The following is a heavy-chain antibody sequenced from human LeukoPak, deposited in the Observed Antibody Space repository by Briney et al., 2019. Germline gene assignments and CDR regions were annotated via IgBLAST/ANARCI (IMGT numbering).Heavy chain of an antibody. CDR3: ARDLLLWFGEIGGLFDY. D-gene: IGHD3-10*01. CDR2: ISSSSSYI. CDR1: GFTFSSYS. J-gene: IGHJ4*02. V-gene: IGHV3-21*01. Sequence: PGGSLRLSCAASGFTFSSYSMNWVRQAPGKGLEWVSSISSSSSYIYYADSVKGRFTISRDNAKNSLYLQMNSLRAEDTAVYYCARDLLLWFGEIGGLFDYWGQGTLVTVSS.